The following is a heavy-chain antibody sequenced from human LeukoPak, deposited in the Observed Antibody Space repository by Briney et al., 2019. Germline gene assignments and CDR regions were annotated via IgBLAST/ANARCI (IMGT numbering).Heavy chain of an antibody. V-gene: IGHV3-48*04. J-gene: IGHJ4*02. D-gene: IGHD6-13*01. CDR3: AREYIAAAGTGVDY. CDR2: ISSSTTI. CDR1: GFTFSSYS. Sequence: PGGSLRLSCAASGFTFSSYSMNWVRQAPGKGLEWVSYISSSTTIYYADSVKGRFTIFRDNAKNSLYLQMNSLRAEDTAVYYCAREYIAAAGTGVDYWGQGTLLTVSS.